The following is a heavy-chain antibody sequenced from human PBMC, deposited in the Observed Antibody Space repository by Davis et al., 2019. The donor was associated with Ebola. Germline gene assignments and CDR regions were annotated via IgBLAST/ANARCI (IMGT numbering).Heavy chain of an antibody. D-gene: IGHD3-22*01. CDR1: GRSFSGYY. CDR3: ARGPLYYYDSSGYWGY. J-gene: IGHJ4*02. CDR2: INHSGST. Sequence: MPSETLSPTCVVYGRSFSGYYWSWNRQPPGKGLEWIGEINHSGSTNYNPSLKSRVTISVDTSKNQFSLKLSSVTAADTAVYYCARGPLYYYDSSGYWGYWGQGTLVTVSS. V-gene: IGHV4-34*01.